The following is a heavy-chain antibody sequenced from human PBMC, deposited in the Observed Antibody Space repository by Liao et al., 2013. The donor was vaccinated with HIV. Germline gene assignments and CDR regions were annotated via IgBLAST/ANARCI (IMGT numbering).Heavy chain of an antibody. V-gene: IGHV4-39*07. Sequence: QVQLQESGPGLVKPSETLSLTCTVSGGSISSSSYYWGWIRQPPGKGLEWIGNIYYSGSTYYNPSLKSRVTISVDTSKNQFSLKLSSVTAADTAVYYCARGKDGYNFLLYWGQGTLVTVSS. J-gene: IGHJ4*02. CDR2: IYYSGST. CDR3: ARGKDGYNFLLY. CDR1: GGSISSSSYY. D-gene: IGHD5-24*01.